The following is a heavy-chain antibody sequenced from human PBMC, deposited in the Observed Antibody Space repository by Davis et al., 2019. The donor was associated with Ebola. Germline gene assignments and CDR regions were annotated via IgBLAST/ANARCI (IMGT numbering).Heavy chain of an antibody. V-gene: IGHV1-46*01. Sequence: ASVKVSCKASGYTFTGYYMHWVRQAPGQGLEWMGIINPSGGSTSYAQKFQGRVTMTRDTSTSTVYMELSSLRSEDTAVYYCARADNQLYSSGYIGFDPWGQGTLVTVSS. J-gene: IGHJ5*02. CDR1: GYTFTGYY. D-gene: IGHD3-22*01. CDR3: ARADNQLYSSGYIGFDP. CDR2: INPSGGST.